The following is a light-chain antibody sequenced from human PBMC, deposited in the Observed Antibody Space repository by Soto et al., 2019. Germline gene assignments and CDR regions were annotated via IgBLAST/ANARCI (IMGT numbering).Light chain of an antibody. V-gene: IGKV3-20*01. CDR3: QQYGSSSMYT. CDR2: RAS. Sequence: EIVLTQSPGTLSLSPGERATLSCRASQSVSRSYLAWYQQKPGQAPRLLIYRASSRATGIPDRVSGSGSGTDFTLTISRLEPEDFAVYYCQQYGSSSMYTFGQGTKLEIK. CDR1: QSVSRSY. J-gene: IGKJ2*01.